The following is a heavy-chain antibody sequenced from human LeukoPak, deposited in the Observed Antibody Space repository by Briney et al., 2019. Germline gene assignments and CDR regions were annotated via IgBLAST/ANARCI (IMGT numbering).Heavy chain of an antibody. CDR1: GGSISSYY. D-gene: IGHD3-10*01. V-gene: IGHV4-59*12. CDR2: IYYSGST. CDR3: ARDRKYGSESLRRLDY. Sequence: SETLSLTCTVSGGSISSYYWSWIRQPPGKGLEWIGYIYYSGSTDYNPSLKSRVTISVDTSKNQFSLKLSSVTVADTAVYYCARDRKYGSESLRRLDYWGQGTLVTVSS. J-gene: IGHJ4*02.